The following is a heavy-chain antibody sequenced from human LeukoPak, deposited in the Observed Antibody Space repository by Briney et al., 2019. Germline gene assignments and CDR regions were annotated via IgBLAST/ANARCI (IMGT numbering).Heavy chain of an antibody. CDR2: IWYDGSNK. CDR3: ARGRHEGIAAFFDY. J-gene: IGHJ4*02. CDR1: GFTFSSYG. D-gene: IGHD6-13*01. Sequence: PGRSLRLSCAASGFTFSSYGMHWVRQAPGKGLEWVAVIWYDGSNKYYADSAKGRFTISRDNSKNTLYLQMNSLRAEDTAVYYCARGRHEGIAAFFDYWGQETLVTVSS. V-gene: IGHV3-33*01.